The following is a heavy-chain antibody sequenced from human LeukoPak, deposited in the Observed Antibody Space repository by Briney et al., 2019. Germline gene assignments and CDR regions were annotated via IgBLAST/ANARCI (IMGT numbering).Heavy chain of an antibody. J-gene: IGHJ5*02. Sequence: GGSLRLSCAASGFTFSSYAMNWVRQAPGKGLEWVSAISGSGAGTYYADSVKGRFTISRDNAKNSLYLQMNSLRAEDTALYYRARSRGAMVRGVIITPINWFDPWGQGTLVTVSS. CDR3: ARSRGAMVRGVIITPINWFDP. D-gene: IGHD3-10*01. V-gene: IGHV3-23*01. CDR1: GFTFSSYA. CDR2: ISGSGAGT.